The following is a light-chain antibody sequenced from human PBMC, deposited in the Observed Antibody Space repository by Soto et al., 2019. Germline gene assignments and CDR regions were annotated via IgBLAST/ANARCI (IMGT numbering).Light chain of an antibody. J-gene: IGLJ2*01. CDR1: SSNIGSNS. Sequence: QPVLTQPPSASGTTRQRVTISCSESSSNIGSNSVNWYQQLPGTAPKLLIYSNNQRPSGVPDRFSVSKSGTSASLAISGLQSEDEADYYCAAWDDSLNGVVFGGGTKLTVL. CDR2: SNN. CDR3: AAWDDSLNGVV. V-gene: IGLV1-44*01.